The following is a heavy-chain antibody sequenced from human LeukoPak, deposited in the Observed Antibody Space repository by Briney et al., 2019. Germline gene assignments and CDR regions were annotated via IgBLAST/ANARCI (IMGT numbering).Heavy chain of an antibody. V-gene: IGHV3-30-3*01. CDR2: ISYDGSNK. D-gene: IGHD6-6*01. J-gene: IGHJ4*02. CDR3: ARDTTRGYSSFTDFDY. Sequence: GGSLRLSCAASGFTFSSYAMHWVRQAPGKGLEWVAVISYDGSNKYYADSVKGRLTISRDNSKNTLYLQMNSLRAEDTAVYYCARDTTRGYSSFTDFDYWGQGTPVTVSS. CDR1: GFTFSSYA.